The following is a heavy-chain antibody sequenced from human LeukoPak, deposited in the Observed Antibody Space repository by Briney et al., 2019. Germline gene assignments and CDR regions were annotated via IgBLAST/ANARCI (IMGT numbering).Heavy chain of an antibody. D-gene: IGHD6-13*01. CDR1: GGSLSSSSHY. CDR3: ASSRVAAAGTKYYYYYYYMDV. Sequence: SETLSLTCTVSGGSLSSSSHYWAWIRQPPGKGLEWIANIYYSGNTYYNPSLKSRVTISVDTSKNQFSLKLSSVTAADTAVYYCASSRVAAAGTKYYYYYYYMDVWGKGTTVTVSS. CDR2: IYYSGNT. J-gene: IGHJ6*03. V-gene: IGHV4-39*07.